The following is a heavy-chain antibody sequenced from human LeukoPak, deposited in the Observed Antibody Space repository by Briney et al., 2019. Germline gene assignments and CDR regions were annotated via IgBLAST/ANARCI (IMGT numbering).Heavy chain of an antibody. V-gene: IGHV4-61*02. Sequence: SETLSLTCSVSGGSVSSGNYYWSWIRQPAGRGLEWIGRIYPSGNTNYNPSLKSRVTISMDTSKNQFSLKLSSVTAADTAVYYCARVEATATAYFDYWGQGTLVTVSS. D-gene: IGHD5-18*01. J-gene: IGHJ4*02. CDR2: IYPSGNT. CDR3: ARVEATATAYFDY. CDR1: GGSVSSGNYY.